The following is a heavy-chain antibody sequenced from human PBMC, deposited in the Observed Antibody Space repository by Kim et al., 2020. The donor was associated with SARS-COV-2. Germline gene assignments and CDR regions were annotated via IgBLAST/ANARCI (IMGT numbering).Heavy chain of an antibody. D-gene: IGHD6-13*01. CDR3: ARGIAAAGDY. CDR2: ST. Sequence: STNYNPSLKSRVTISVDTSKNQFSLKLSSVTAADTAVYYCARGIAAAGDYWGQGTLVTVSS. V-gene: IGHV4-34*01. J-gene: IGHJ4*02.